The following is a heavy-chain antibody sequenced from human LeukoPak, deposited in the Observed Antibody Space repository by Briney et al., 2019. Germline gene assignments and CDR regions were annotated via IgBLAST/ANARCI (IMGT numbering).Heavy chain of an antibody. CDR3: ARSYSSSWYSIYYYYYMDV. J-gene: IGHJ6*03. CDR1: GGSFSGYY. CDR2: INHSGST. V-gene: IGHV4-34*01. Sequence: PSETLSLTCAVYGGSFSGYYWSWIRQPPGKGLEWIGEINHSGSTNYNPSLKSRVTISVDTSKNQFSLKLSSVTAADTAVYYCARSYSSSWYSIYYYYYMDVWGKGTTVTVSS. D-gene: IGHD6-13*01.